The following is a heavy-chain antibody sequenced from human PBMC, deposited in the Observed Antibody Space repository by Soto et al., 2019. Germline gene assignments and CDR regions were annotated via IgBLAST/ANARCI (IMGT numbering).Heavy chain of an antibody. V-gene: IGHV3-23*01. D-gene: IGHD1-1*01. Sequence: SPGLSPAGSGFTFCLYCHNWGPQAPGKGLEWVSGISDSGETPYYADSVEGRFTISRDNSRNTLYLQMNSLTAEDTGLYYCAKDPQYATGGNWFDPWGPGTLVTVSS. CDR1: GFTFCLYC. J-gene: IGHJ5*02. CDR2: ISDSGETP. CDR3: AKDPQYATGGNWFDP.